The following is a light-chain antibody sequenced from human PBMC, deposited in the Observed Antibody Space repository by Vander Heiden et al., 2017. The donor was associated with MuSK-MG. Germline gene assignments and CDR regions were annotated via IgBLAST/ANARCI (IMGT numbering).Light chain of an antibody. CDR2: AAS. V-gene: IGKV1-39*01. J-gene: IGKJ1*01. CDR1: RRVSTY. Sequence: DLQMTQSPSSLSASVGDRVTITCRASRRVSTYLNWYQQKPGKAPKLLIYAASSLQSGVPARFSGSGSGTDFTLTISGLQFEDSATYYCQQTFSTPRTFGQGTKVEIK. CDR3: QQTFSTPRT.